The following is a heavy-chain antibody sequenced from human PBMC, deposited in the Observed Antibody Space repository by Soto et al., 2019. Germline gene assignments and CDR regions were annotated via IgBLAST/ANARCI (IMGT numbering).Heavy chain of an antibody. CDR1: GGSINTYY. CDR3: ARDFNFFFDDFADMSWNFDP. V-gene: IGHV4-4*07. D-gene: IGHD1-1*01. CDR2: VYTTGST. J-gene: IGHJ5*02. Sequence: SETLSLTCTVPGGSINTYYWSWIRQSAGKGLEWIGRVYTTGSTNYNPSLKRRVTISVDTSTNQFSLSLRSVTAADTAVYYCARDFNFFFDDFADMSWNFDPWGQGTLVTVSS.